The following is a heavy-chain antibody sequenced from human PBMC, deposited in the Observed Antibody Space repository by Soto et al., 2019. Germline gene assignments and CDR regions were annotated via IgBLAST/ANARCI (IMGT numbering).Heavy chain of an antibody. CDR3: ARRSGDYVGWFDP. J-gene: IGHJ5*02. D-gene: IGHD4-17*01. V-gene: IGHV3-53*02. CDR1: GFTVSSNY. Sequence: EVQLVETGGGLIQPGGSLRLSCAASGFTVSSNYMSWVRQAPGKGLEWVSVIYSGGSTYYADSVKGRFTISRDNSKKTLYLQMNSLRAEDTAVYYCARRSGDYVGWFDPWGQGTLVTVSS. CDR2: IYSGGST.